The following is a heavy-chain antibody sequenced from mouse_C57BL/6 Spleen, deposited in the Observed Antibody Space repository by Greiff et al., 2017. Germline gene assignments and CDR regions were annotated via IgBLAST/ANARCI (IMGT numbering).Heavy chain of an antibody. D-gene: IGHD2-3*01. CDR3: ATDGSRYFDV. Sequence: QVQLQQSEAELARPGASVKLSCKASGYTFTSYGISWVKQRTGQGLEWIGEIYPRSGNTYYNEKFKGKATLTADKSSSTAYMELRSLTSEDSAVYFCATDGSRYFDVWGTGTTVTVSS. CDR1: GYTFTSYG. CDR2: IYPRSGNT. J-gene: IGHJ1*03. V-gene: IGHV1-81*01.